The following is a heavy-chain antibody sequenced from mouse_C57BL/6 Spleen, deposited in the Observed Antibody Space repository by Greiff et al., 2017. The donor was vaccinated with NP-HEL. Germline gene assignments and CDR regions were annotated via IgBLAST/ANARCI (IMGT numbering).Heavy chain of an antibody. CDR1: GYTFTDYE. CDR3: TRHSNWDGDY. Sequence: VQLQQSGAELVRPGASVTLSCKASGYTFTDYEMHWVKQTPVHGLEWIGAIDPETGGTAYNQKFKGKAILTADKSSSTAYMELRSLTSEDSAVYYCTRHSNWDGDYWGQGTSVTVSS. CDR2: IDPETGGT. V-gene: IGHV1-15*01. J-gene: IGHJ4*01. D-gene: IGHD4-1*01.